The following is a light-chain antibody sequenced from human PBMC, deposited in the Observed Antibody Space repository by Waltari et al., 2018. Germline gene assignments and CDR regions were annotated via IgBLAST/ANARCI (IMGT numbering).Light chain of an antibody. CDR1: NSNIPRNF. Sequence: QSVLTQPPSVSGTSGQTITIPCSGSNSNIPRNFVYGYQQLPGAPPRLLIYRNDQRPSGIPDRFSGSKSGTSASLAISGLRSDDEGDYFCSTWNNDLGGFVLFGEGTRLTVL. CDR2: RND. J-gene: IGLJ2*01. V-gene: IGLV1-47*01. CDR3: STWNNDLGGFVL.